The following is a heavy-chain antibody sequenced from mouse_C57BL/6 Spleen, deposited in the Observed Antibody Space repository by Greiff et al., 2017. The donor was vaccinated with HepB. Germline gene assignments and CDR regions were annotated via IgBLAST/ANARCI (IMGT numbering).Heavy chain of an antibody. CDR3: ARDTPLTRTTSYYFDY. J-gene: IGHJ2*01. D-gene: IGHD4-1*01. CDR2: ISSGGSYT. V-gene: IGHV5-6*01. CDR1: GFTFSSYG. Sequence: EVQLVESGGDLVKPGGSLKLSCAASGFTFSSYGMSWVRQTPDKRLEWVATISSGGSYTYYPDSVKGRFTISRDNAKNTLYLQMSSLKSEDTAMYYCARDTPLTRTTSYYFDYWGQGTTLTVSS.